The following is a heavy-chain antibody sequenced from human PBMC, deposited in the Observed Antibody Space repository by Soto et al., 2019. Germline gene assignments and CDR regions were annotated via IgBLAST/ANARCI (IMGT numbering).Heavy chain of an antibody. CDR1: GGSISSGGYS. CDR2: IYYSGST. Sequence: PSETLSLTCAVSGGSISSGGYSWSWIRQPPGKGLEWIGYIYYSGSTNYNPSLKSRVTISVDTSKNQFSLKLSSVTAADTAVYYCARRVKYDYYFDYWGQGTLVTVSS. D-gene: IGHD3-3*01. CDR3: ARRVKYDYYFDY. V-gene: IGHV4-61*08. J-gene: IGHJ4*02.